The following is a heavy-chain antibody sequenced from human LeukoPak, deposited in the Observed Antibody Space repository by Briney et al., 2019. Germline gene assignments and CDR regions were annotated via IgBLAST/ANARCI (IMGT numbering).Heavy chain of an antibody. Sequence: SETLSLTCTVSGGSINSTSNYWGWIRQPPGKGLEWIGRIYYSGSTSYNPSLKSRVTISVDTSKNQFSLKLSSVTAADTAVYYCAREQGAGATTRTRGDAFDIWGQGTMVTVSS. CDR2: IYYSGST. D-gene: IGHD1-26*01. CDR3: AREQGAGATTRTRGDAFDI. J-gene: IGHJ3*02. V-gene: IGHV4-39*07. CDR1: GGSINSTSNY.